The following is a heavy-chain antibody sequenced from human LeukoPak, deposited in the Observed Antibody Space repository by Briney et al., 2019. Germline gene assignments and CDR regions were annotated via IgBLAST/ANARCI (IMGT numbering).Heavy chain of an antibody. Sequence: SGGSLRLSCAASGFTFSSYAMHWVRQAPGKGLEWVAVISYDGSNKYYADSVKGRFTISRDNSKNTLYLQMNSLRAEDTAVYYCAREGDSSSHFDYWGQGTLVTVSS. CDR3: AREGDSSSHFDY. J-gene: IGHJ4*02. CDR2: ISYDGSNK. D-gene: IGHD6-6*01. CDR1: GFTFSSYA. V-gene: IGHV3-30*01.